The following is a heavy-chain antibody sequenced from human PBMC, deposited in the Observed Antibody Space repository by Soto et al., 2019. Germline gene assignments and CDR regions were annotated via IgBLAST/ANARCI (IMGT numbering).Heavy chain of an antibody. CDR3: ARDEYYDSNNWFDT. D-gene: IGHD3-22*01. Sequence: SETLSLTCTVSGGSIKNYYWSWIRQPAGKGLEWIGRIYSTGSTNYNASLKSRVTMSVDTSNNQFSLRLRSVTAADTAVYYCARDEYYDSNNWFDTWGQGTLVTVSS. J-gene: IGHJ5*02. V-gene: IGHV4-4*07. CDR2: IYSTGST. CDR1: GGSIKNYY.